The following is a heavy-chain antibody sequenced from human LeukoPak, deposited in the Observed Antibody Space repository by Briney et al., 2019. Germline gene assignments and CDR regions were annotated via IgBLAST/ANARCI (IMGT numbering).Heavy chain of an antibody. CDR3: ARELLEKRPMGFDY. V-gene: IGHV6-1*01. Sequence: SQTLSLTCAISGDSLSSNTAAWNWIRQSPSRVLEWLGRTYYMSNWYNEYAASVKSRITIHPDTSKNQFSLQLNSVTPEDTAVYYCARELLEKRPMGFDYWGQGTLVSVSS. D-gene: IGHD3-10*01. CDR2: TYYMSNWYN. CDR1: GDSLSSNTAA. J-gene: IGHJ4*02.